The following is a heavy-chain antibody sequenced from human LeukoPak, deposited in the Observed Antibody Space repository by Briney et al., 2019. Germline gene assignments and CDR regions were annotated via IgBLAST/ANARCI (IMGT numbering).Heavy chain of an antibody. J-gene: IGHJ6*02. V-gene: IGHV4-39*07. Sequence: SETLSLTCTVSGGSISSSSYYWGWIRQPPGKGLEWIGSIYYSGSTYYNPSLKSRVTISVDTSKNQFSLKLSSVTAADTAVYYCARAVVAADYGMDVWGQGTTVTVSS. CDR1: GGSISSSSYY. CDR3: ARAVVAADYGMDV. CDR2: IYYSGST. D-gene: IGHD2-15*01.